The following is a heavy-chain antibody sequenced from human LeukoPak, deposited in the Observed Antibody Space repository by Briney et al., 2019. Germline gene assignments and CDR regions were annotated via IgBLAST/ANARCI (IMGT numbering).Heavy chain of an antibody. D-gene: IGHD2-2*01. Sequence: SETLSLTCTVSGGSISSYYWSWIRQPPGKGLEWIGGIYTSGSTNSNPSLKSRVTMSVDTSKKQFSLKLSSVTAAGTAVYYCARSSTYCSSTSCYGGSWDYWGQGTLVTVSS. CDR3: ARSSTYCSSTSCYGGSWDY. J-gene: IGHJ4*02. V-gene: IGHV4-4*07. CDR1: GGSISSYY. CDR2: IYTSGST.